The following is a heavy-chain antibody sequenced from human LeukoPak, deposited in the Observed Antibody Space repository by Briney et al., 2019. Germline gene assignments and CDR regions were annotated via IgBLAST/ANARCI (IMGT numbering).Heavy chain of an antibody. V-gene: IGHV3-23*01. D-gene: IGHD3-10*01. CDR3: AKEPAYFYGSGSFSHYFDY. Sequence: GGSLRLSCAASGFTLTNYAMSWVRQAPGKGLEWVSSISYSGGSTYYADSVKGRFTISRDNSKNTLYLQMNSLRAEDTAIYYCAKEPAYFYGSGSFSHYFDYWGQGTLVTGTS. CDR1: GFTLTNYA. CDR2: ISYSGGST. J-gene: IGHJ4*02.